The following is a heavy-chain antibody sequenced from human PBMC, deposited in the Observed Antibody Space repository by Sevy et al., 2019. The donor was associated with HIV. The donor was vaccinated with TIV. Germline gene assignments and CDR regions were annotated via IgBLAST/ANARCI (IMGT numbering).Heavy chain of an antibody. J-gene: IGHJ6*02. CDR3: ARDTVDYGMDV. Sequence: ASVKVSCKASGYTFTSYGISWVRQAPGQGLEWMGWISAYNGNKNYAQKLQGRVTMTTDTSTSTAYMELGSLRSDDTAGYYGARDTVDYGMDVWGQGTTVTVSS. D-gene: IGHD4-17*01. CDR1: GYTFTSYG. CDR2: ISAYNGNK. V-gene: IGHV1-18*01.